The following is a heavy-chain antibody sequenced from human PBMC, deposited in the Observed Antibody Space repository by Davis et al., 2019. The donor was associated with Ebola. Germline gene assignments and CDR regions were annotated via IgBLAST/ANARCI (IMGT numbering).Heavy chain of an antibody. CDR1: GGSISSSNW. CDR2: INHSGST. V-gene: IGHV4-4*02. CDR3: ARAPVLWFRFDY. J-gene: IGHJ4*02. Sequence: MPGGSLRLSCAVSGGSISSSNWWSWVRQPPGKGLEWIGEINHSGSTNYNPSLKSRVTISVDTSKNQFSLKLSSVTAADTAVYYCARAPVLWFRFDYWGQGTLVTVSS. D-gene: IGHD3-10*01.